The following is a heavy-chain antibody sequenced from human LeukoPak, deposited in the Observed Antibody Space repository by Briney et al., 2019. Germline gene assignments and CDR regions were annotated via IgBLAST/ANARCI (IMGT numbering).Heavy chain of an antibody. Sequence: GGSLRLSCAASGFTFSSYAMSWVRQAPGKGLEWVSAIGGSGGSTYYADSVKGRFTISRDNSKNTLYLQMNSLRAEDTAVYYCVLDQKTTTRSWVTEFDYWGQGTLVTVSS. J-gene: IGHJ4*02. CDR3: VLDQKTTTRSWVTEFDY. D-gene: IGHD4-17*01. CDR1: GFTFSSYA. CDR2: IGGSGGST. V-gene: IGHV3-23*01.